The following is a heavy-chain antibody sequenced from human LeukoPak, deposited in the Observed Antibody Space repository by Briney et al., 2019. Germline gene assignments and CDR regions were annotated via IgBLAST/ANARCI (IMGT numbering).Heavy chain of an antibody. CDR2: ISTTGSDI. CDR1: GFTFSSHA. Sequence: PGGSLRLSCAASGFTFSSHAMAWIRQAPGRGLEWVSYISTTGSDIYHADSVKGRFTISRDNAKNSLYLQMNSLRAEDTAVYYCARENCSTTSCYDYWGQGTLVTVSS. J-gene: IGHJ4*02. D-gene: IGHD2-2*01. V-gene: IGHV3-11*01. CDR3: ARENCSTTSCYDY.